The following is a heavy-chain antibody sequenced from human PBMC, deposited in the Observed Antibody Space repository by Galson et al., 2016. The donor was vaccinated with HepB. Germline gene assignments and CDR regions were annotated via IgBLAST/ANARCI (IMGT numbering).Heavy chain of an antibody. CDR2: INGDGSST. J-gene: IGHJ3*02. CDR3: ARGSRSIPNALDI. CDR1: GFTFSSYW. Sequence: SLRLSCAASGFTFSSYWMHWVRQTPGKGLVWVSRINGDGSSTNYADSVKGRFTISRENAKNTLFLQMNSLGAEDTAVYYCARGSRSIPNALDIWGQGTVVTGSS. D-gene: IGHD2-21*01. V-gene: IGHV3-74*01.